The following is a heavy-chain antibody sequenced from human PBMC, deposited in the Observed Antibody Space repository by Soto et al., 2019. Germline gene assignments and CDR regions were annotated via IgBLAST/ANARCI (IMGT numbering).Heavy chain of an antibody. Sequence: SETLSLTCTVSGGSLNNYYWSWIRQPAGKGLEWIGRIYTTGNTNYKSPLRSRVTMSVDTSKNQSSLKLRFLTAADTAMYYCARGSLQFDPWGQGTLVTVSS. CDR2: IYTTGNT. J-gene: IGHJ5*02. CDR3: ARGSLQFDP. CDR1: GGSLNNYY. V-gene: IGHV4-4*07.